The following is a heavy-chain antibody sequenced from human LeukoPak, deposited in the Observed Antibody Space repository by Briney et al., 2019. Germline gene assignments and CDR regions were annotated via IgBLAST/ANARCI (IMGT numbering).Heavy chain of an antibody. Sequence: GGSLRLSCVASGFALSSHWMTWVRQVPGRGPEWVANVNRDGSETYYLDSVKGRFTISKDNAKNSLYLQMNSLRAEDTALYHCARNNGMDVWGQGTTVIVSS. CDR3: ARNNGMDV. V-gene: IGHV3-7*03. J-gene: IGHJ6*02. CDR2: VNRDGSET. CDR1: GFALSSHW.